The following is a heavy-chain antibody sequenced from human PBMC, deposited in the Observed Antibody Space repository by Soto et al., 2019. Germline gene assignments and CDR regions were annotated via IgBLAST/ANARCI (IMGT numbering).Heavy chain of an antibody. J-gene: IGHJ6*02. V-gene: IGHV1-18*01. D-gene: IGHD3-9*01. Sequence: QVPLVQSGAEVKKPGASVKVSCKASGYTFTIYGISWVRQAPGQGLEWMGWISAYNGNTNYAQKLRGRVTMTTDTSPSTAYMELRSLRSDDTAVYYCARGDYDILTDHYGMDVWGQGTTVTVSS. CDR2: ISAYNGNT. CDR3: ARGDYDILTDHYGMDV. CDR1: GYTFTIYG.